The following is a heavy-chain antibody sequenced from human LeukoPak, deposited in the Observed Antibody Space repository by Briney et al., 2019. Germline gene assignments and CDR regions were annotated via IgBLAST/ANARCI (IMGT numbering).Heavy chain of an antibody. J-gene: IGHJ3*02. D-gene: IGHD3-22*01. Sequence: ASVKVSCKASGGTFSSYAISWVRQAPGQGLEWMGGIIPIFGTANYAQKFQGRVTITADESTSTAYMELSSLRSGDTAVYYCARDHRDYYDSSGYHDAFDIWGQGTMVTVSS. CDR2: IIPIFGTA. V-gene: IGHV1-69*13. CDR1: GGTFSSYA. CDR3: ARDHRDYYDSSGYHDAFDI.